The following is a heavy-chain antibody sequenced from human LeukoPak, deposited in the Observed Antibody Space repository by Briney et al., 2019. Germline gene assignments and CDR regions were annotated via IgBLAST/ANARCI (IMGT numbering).Heavy chain of an antibody. J-gene: IGHJ4*02. V-gene: IGHV1-2*02. CDR1: GGTLSTNV. D-gene: IGHD3-10*01. CDR2: INPNSGGT. Sequence: ASVKVSCKASGGTLSTNVFTWVRQAPGQGLEWMGWINPNSGGTNYAQKFQGRVTMTRDTSISTAYMELSRLRSDDTAVYYCARSRRTPRDLWFGELAFDYWGQGTLVTVSS. CDR3: ARSRRTPRDLWFGELAFDY.